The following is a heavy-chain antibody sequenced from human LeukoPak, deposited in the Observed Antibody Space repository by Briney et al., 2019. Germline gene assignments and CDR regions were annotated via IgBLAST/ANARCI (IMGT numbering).Heavy chain of an antibody. CDR1: GYSFTSYW. Sequence: RGESLKISCKGSGYSFTSYWIGWVRQMPGKGLEWMGIIYPGDSDTRYSPSFQGQVTISADKSISTAYLQWSSLKASDTAMYYCARLGHWAYDFWSAYTFNWFDPWGQGTLVTVSS. CDR2: IYPGDSDT. V-gene: IGHV5-51*01. J-gene: IGHJ5*02. D-gene: IGHD3-3*01. CDR3: ARLGHWAYDFWSAYTFNWFDP.